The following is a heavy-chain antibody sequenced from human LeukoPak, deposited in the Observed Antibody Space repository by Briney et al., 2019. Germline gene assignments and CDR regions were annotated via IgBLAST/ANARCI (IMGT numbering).Heavy chain of an antibody. V-gene: IGHV3-23*01. CDR1: GFTFSSYA. CDR3: ARGQRDFYYDSSGYYYGGGFDY. J-gene: IGHJ4*02. Sequence: GGSLRLSCAASGFTFSSYAMSWVRQAPGKGLEWVSTLSGNGASTSYADSVKGRFTISRDNSKNTLYLQMNSMRAEATALYYVARGQRDFYYDSSGYYYGGGFDYWGQGTLVTVSS. D-gene: IGHD3-22*01. CDR2: LSGNGAST.